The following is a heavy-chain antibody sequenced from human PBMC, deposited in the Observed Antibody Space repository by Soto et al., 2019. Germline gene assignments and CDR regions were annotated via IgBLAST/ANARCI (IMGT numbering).Heavy chain of an antibody. CDR2: VLPIFDTA. CDR1: GGTFSSYA. CDR3: AGHSSGVPGYYYGMDV. V-gene: IGHV1-69*12. J-gene: IGHJ6*02. Sequence: QVQLVQSGAEVKKPGSSVKVSCKASGGTFSSYAISWVRQAPGQGLEWMGGVLPIFDTADYAQKFQGRVTITADESTNTAYMELSSLRSEDTAVYYCAGHSSGVPGYYYGMDVWGQGTTVTVSS. D-gene: IGHD3-22*01.